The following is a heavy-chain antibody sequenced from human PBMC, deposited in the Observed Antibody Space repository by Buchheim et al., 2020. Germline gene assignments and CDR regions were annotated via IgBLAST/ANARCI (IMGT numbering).Heavy chain of an antibody. CDR3: ARQRDQFDP. J-gene: IGHJ5*02. CDR1: GDSVSSNSTS. CDR2: TYYASEWHS. V-gene: IGHV6-1*01. Sequence: QVKLQQSGPGLLKPSQTLSLTCAISGDSVSSNSTSWNWIRQSPSRGLEWLARTYYASEWHSGYAALVKSRITVNAGTFKKQFSLQLNSVTPEDTAVYYCARQRDQFDPWGQGT.